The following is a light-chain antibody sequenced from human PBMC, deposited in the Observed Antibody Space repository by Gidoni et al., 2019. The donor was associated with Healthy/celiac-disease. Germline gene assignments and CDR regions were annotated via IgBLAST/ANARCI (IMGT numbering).Light chain of an antibody. CDR2: GAS. V-gene: IGKV3-20*01. Sequence: EIVLTQSPGTLSLSPGERANLSCRASQSVSSSYLAWYQQKPGQAPRRLSYGASSRATGIPDRFSGSGSGTDFTLTISRLEPEDFAVYYCQQYGSSPRTFGQGTKVEIK. CDR1: QSVSSSY. CDR3: QQYGSSPRT. J-gene: IGKJ1*01.